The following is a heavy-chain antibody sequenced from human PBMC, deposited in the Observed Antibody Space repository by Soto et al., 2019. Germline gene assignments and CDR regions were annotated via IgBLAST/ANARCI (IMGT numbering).Heavy chain of an antibody. CDR2: VYYTGST. J-gene: IGHJ4*02. CDR1: GGSISGSY. CDR3: ARSVAVPGAHIDY. D-gene: IGHD6-19*01. Sequence: LSETLSLTCSVSGGSISGSYWSWIRQSPGKGLEWLGYVYYTGSTNYSPSLRSRVSISVDTSKNEFSLRLSSVTAADTAVYFCARSVAVPGAHIDYWGQGTQVTVSS. V-gene: IGHV4-59*01.